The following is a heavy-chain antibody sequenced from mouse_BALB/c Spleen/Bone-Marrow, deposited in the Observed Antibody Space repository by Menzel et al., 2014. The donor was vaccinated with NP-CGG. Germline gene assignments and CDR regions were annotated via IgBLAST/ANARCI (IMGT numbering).Heavy chain of an antibody. J-gene: IGHJ4*01. D-gene: IGHD1-1*01. Sequence: VHLHQSGAELVKPGASVKMSCKASGYTFTSYWMHWVKQRPGQGLEWIGVIDPSDSYTSYNQKFKGKATLTVDTSSSTAYMQLSSLTSEDSAVYYCTRWGTTVVAYYAMDYWGQGTSVTVSS. CDR1: GYTFTSYW. CDR2: IDPSDSYT. CDR3: TRWGTTVVAYYAMDY. V-gene: IGHV1S127*01.